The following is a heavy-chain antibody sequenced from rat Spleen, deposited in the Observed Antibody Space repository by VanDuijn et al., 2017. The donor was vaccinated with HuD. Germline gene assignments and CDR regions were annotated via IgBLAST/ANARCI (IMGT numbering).Heavy chain of an antibody. CDR1: GFTFSYHY. J-gene: IGHJ4*01. D-gene: IGHD1-12*02. V-gene: IGHV5-25*01. CDR2: ISTGGGNT. Sequence: EVQLVESGGGLVQPGRSMKLSCTASGFTFSYHYMAWVRPAPAKGLEWVASISTGGGNTYFRDSVKGRITISRDDALNTLYLQMDSLRSEDTATYYCVRYYYDGSYYVMDAWGQGASVTVSS. CDR3: VRYYYDGSYYVMDA.